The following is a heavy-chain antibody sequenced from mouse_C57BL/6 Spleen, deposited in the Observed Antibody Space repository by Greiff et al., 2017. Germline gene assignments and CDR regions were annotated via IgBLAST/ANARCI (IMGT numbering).Heavy chain of an antibody. V-gene: IGHV5-17*01. Sequence: EVKLVESGGGLVKPGGSLKLSCAASGFTFSDYGMRWVRQAPEKGLEWVAYISSGSSTIYYADTVKGRFTISRDNAKNTLFLQMTSLRSEDTAMYYCATDGYWYFDVWGTGTTVTGSS. CDR3: ATDGYWYFDV. D-gene: IGHD2-3*01. CDR2: ISSGSSTI. CDR1: GFTFSDYG. J-gene: IGHJ1*03.